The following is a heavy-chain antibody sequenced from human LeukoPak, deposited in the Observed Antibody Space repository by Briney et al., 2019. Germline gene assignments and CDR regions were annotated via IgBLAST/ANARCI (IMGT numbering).Heavy chain of an antibody. CDR1: GYTFTGYY. V-gene: IGHV1-2*02. J-gene: IGHJ4*02. CDR2: INPNRGGP. Sequence: GASVKLSCKASGYTFTGYYMRWVRQAPGEGLEWIGWINPNRGGPNYAQKFQGRVTMTRDTSISTAYMAPTSPSSDDTAIDYCARDNGDYCFDYWGQGTLVTVSS. D-gene: IGHD4-17*01. CDR3: ARDNGDYCFDY.